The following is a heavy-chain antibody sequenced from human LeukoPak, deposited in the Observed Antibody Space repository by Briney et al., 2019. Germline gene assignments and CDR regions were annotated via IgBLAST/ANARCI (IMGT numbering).Heavy chain of an antibody. CDR1: GGSISSYY. D-gene: IGHD4-17*01. V-gene: IGHV4-59*01. Sequence: SETLSLTCTVSGGSISSYYWSWIRQPPGKGLEWIGYIYYIGGTNYNPSLKSRVTISVDTSKNQFSLKLSSVTAADTAVFYCARGVHGDYRWYFDLWGRGTLVTVSS. CDR3: ARGVHGDYRWYFDL. J-gene: IGHJ2*01. CDR2: IYYIGGT.